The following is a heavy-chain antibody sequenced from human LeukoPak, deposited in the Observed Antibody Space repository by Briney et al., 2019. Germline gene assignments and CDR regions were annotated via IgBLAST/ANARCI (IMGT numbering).Heavy chain of an antibody. CDR1: GFTFSSNA. D-gene: IGHD3-10*01. CDR3: ARGKGHDTSSTDY. V-gene: IGHV3-23*01. J-gene: IGHJ4*02. Sequence: VGSLRLSCAASGFTFSSNAMSWVRQAPGKGLEWVSTVSGSGGSTYYADSVKGRFTISRDNSKNTLYLQMNSLRAEDTAVYYCARGKGHDTSSTDYWGQGTLVPVSS. CDR2: VSGSGGST.